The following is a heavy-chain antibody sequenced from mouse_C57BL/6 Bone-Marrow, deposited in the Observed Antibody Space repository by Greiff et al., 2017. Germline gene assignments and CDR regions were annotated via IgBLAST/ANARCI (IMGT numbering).Heavy chain of an antibody. CDR1: GFSLTSYG. D-gene: IGHD2-13*01. CDR3: ARHGDYGDWYFDV. CDR2: IWRDGST. V-gene: IGHV2-6-1*01. J-gene: IGHJ1*03. Sequence: VHLVESGPGLVAPSQSLSISCTASGFSLTSYGVHWVRQPPGKGLEWLVVIWRDGSTTYNSALKSRLSLSTDNSKSQVFVKMNSRQTDDTAMYCCARHGDYGDWYFDVWGTGTTVTVSS.